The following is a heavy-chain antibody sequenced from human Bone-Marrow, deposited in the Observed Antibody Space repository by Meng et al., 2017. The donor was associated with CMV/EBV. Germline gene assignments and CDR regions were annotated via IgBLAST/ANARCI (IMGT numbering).Heavy chain of an antibody. Sequence: SETLSLTCTVSGGSISSSSYYWGWIRQPPGKGLEWIGSIYYSGSTYYNPSLKSRVTTSVDTSKNQFSLKLSSVTAADTAVYYCARHELGATGLSGFDPWGQGTLVTVSS. CDR3: ARHELGATGLSGFDP. J-gene: IGHJ5*02. CDR1: GGSISSSSYY. V-gene: IGHV4-39*01. CDR2: IYYSGST. D-gene: IGHD1-26*01.